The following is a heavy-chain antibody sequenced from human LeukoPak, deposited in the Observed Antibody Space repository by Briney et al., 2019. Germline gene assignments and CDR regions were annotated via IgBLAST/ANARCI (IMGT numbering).Heavy chain of an antibody. CDR2: ISSSSSYI. CDR3: ARDKEYSSSSPDY. Sequence: PGGSLRLSCAASGFTFSSYSMNWVRQAPGKGLEWVSSISSSSSYIYYADSVKGRFTISRDNAKNSLYLQTNSLRAEDTAVYYCARDKEYSSSSPDYWGKETLVTVSS. CDR1: GFTFSSYS. D-gene: IGHD6-13*01. J-gene: IGHJ4*02. V-gene: IGHV3-21*01.